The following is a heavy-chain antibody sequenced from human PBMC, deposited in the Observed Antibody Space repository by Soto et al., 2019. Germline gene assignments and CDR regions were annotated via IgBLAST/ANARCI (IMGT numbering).Heavy chain of an antibody. V-gene: IGHV3-23*01. Sequence: GGALRLSCAVSGFTFSSNTMIWARQPPGKGLEWGSTSSGSDGSRYSTDYVKGRYNLTRKNAKNTTYLQMKSLRVEDTAVYYCAKGVTQYTPLALFDYWGRGTLVTVSS. D-gene: IGHD3-10*01. CDR3: AKGVTQYTPLALFDY. CDR1: GFTFSSNT. J-gene: IGHJ4*02. CDR2: SSGSDGSR.